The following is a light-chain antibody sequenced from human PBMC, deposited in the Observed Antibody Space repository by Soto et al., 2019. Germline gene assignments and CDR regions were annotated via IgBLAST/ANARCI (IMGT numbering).Light chain of an antibody. V-gene: IGKV3-20*01. CDR3: QQYNNWVT. CDR1: QSVDSTY. CDR2: GAS. Sequence: DIVMTQSPDSLAVSLGERATINCKSSQSVDSTYLTWYQQKPGQAPRLLIYGASSRATGIPDRFSGSGSRTDFTLTLSRLEPEDFAVYYCQQYNNWVTSGGGTKVDIK. J-gene: IGKJ4*01.